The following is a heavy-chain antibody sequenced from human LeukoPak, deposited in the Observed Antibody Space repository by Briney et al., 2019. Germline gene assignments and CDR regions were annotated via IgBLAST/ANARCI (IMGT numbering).Heavy chain of an antibody. CDR3: QAEDGIRDFDWLPDAFDI. CDR2: IYYSGSA. CDR1: GSSISSYY. Sequence: SSEPPALTCTGPGSSISSYYWSWIRQPPGKGLEWIGYIYYSGSANYNPSLKSRVTISVDTSKNQFSLKLSSVTAADTAVFFFQAEDGIRDFDWLPDAFDIWGQGTMVTVSS. D-gene: IGHD3-9*01. V-gene: IGHV4-59*08. J-gene: IGHJ3*02.